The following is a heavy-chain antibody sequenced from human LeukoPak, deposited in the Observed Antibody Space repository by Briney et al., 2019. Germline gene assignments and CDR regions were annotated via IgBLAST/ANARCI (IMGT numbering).Heavy chain of an antibody. J-gene: IGHJ3*02. CDR3: AKDMYRGDIAVRGAFDI. V-gene: IGHV3-23*01. D-gene: IGHD2-15*01. Sequence: PGGSLRLSCAASGFTFSSYAMSWVRQAPGKGLEWVSTISGSGGSAYYADSVKGRFTISRDNSKNTVYLQMNSLRTEDTAVYYCAKDMYRGDIAVRGAFDIWGQGTMVTVSS. CDR1: GFTFSSYA. CDR2: ISGSGGSA.